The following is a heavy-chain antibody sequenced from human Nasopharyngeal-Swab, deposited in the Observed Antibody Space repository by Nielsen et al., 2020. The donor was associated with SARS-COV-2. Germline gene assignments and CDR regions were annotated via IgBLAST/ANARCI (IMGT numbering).Heavy chain of an antibody. CDR1: GGSFTDYY. Sequence: SETLSLTFAVYGGSFTDYYWTWIRQPAGKGLEWIGEINHRGSTNYNPSLKSRVTISADTSKNQFSLNLSSVTAADTAVYYCARGLVDVNMMLVVIGFSYWLDSWGQGTLVTVSS. D-gene: IGHD3-22*01. V-gene: IGHV4-34*01. CDR3: ARGLVDVNMMLVVIGFSYWLDS. J-gene: IGHJ5*01. CDR2: INHRGST.